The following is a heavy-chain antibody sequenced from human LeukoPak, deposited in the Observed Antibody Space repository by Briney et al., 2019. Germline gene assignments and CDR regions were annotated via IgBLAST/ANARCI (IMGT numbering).Heavy chain of an antibody. Sequence: GASVKVSCKVSGYALTELSMHWVRQAPGKGLEWMGSIDPEDAETIYAQKFQGRVTMTEDTSTDTAYMELSSLRADDTAVYYCATGGSLIVGETGFDYWGQGTLVTVSS. CDR3: ATGGSLIVGETGFDY. D-gene: IGHD1-26*01. CDR2: IDPEDAET. V-gene: IGHV1-24*01. CDR1: GYALTELS. J-gene: IGHJ4*02.